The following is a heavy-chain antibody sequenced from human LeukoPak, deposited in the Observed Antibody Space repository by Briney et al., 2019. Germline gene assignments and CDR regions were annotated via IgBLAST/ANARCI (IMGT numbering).Heavy chain of an antibody. CDR2: IKQDGSEK. V-gene: IGHV3-7*01. Sequence: GGSLRLSCAASGFTVSSNYMSWVRQAPGKGLEWVANIKQDGSEKYYVDSVKGRFTISRDNAKNSLYLQMNSLRAEDTAVYYCARDVTFWGQGTLVTVSS. CDR3: ARDVTF. J-gene: IGHJ1*01. D-gene: IGHD2-21*02. CDR1: GFTVSSNY.